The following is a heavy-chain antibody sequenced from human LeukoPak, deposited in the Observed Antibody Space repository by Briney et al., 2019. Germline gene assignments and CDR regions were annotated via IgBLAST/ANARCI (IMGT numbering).Heavy chain of an antibody. D-gene: IGHD3-22*01. Sequence: ASVKVSCKASGYTFTGYYMHWVRQAPGQGLEWMGWINPNSGGTNYAQKFQGRVTMTRDTSISTAYMELSRLRSDDTAVYYCATFGLYYYDSSGYPKEEIDYWGQGTLVTVSS. J-gene: IGHJ4*02. CDR1: GYTFTGYY. V-gene: IGHV1-2*02. CDR3: ATFGLYYYDSSGYPKEEIDY. CDR2: INPNSGGT.